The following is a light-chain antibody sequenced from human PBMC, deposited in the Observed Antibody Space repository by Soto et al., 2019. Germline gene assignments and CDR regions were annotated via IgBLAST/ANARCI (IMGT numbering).Light chain of an antibody. CDR3: QQYGASPYT. Sequence: EILLTQSPGTLSLSPGERATLSCRASQSVRNNYLAWYRQKTGQAPRLLIHGASGRATGIPDRFSGSGWGTDFTLTISRLDPEDFAVYFCQQYGASPYTFGQGTKLEI. CDR2: GAS. V-gene: IGKV3-20*01. J-gene: IGKJ2*01. CDR1: QSVRNNY.